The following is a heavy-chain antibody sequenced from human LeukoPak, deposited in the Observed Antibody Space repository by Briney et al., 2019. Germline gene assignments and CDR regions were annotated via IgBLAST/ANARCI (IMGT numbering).Heavy chain of an antibody. CDR2: LSASGGST. CDR3: AKDPSVVPAAIDVYYYYYMDV. V-gene: IGHV3-23*01. Sequence: GGSLRLSCAASGFTFSRYAMTWVRQAPGKGLEWVSGLSASGGSTYYADSVKGRFTISRDNSKNTLYLQMNSLRAEDTAVYYCAKDPSVVPAAIDVYYYYYMDVWGKGTTVTVSS. D-gene: IGHD2-2*02. J-gene: IGHJ6*03. CDR1: GFTFSRYA.